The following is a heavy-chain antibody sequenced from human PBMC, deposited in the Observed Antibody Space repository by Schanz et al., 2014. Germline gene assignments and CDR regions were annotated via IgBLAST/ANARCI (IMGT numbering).Heavy chain of an antibody. CDR3: ETFQSPLPPFDY. CDR2: IKQDGSER. V-gene: IGHV3-7*01. Sequence: EVQLVESGGGLVQPGGSLRLSCAASGFTFSSYWMSWVRQAPGKGLEWVANIKQDGSERYYVDSVKGRFTISRDNAKNTPYLQMNSLRGEDAAVYYCETFQSPLPPFDYWGQGTLVTVSS. D-gene: IGHD3-16*01. J-gene: IGHJ4*02. CDR1: GFTFSSYW.